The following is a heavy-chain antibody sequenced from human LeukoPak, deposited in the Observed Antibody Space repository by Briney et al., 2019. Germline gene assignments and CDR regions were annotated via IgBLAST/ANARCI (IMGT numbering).Heavy chain of an antibody. Sequence: SETLSLTCTVSGGSISSSSYYWGWIRQPPGKGLEWIGSIYYSGSTYYNPSLKSRVTISVDTSKNQFSLKLSSVTAADTAVYYCARIGGVGFYFDYWGQGTLVTVSS. CDR3: ARIGGVGFYFDY. CDR1: GGSISSSSYY. J-gene: IGHJ4*02. V-gene: IGHV4-39*01. CDR2: IYYSGST. D-gene: IGHD3-3*02.